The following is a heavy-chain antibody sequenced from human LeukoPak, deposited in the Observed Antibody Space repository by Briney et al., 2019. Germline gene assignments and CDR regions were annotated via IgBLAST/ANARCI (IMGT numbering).Heavy chain of an antibody. Sequence: GGSLRLSCAASGFTFSSYAMSWVRQAPGPGLEWVSAISGSGGSTYYADSVKGRFTISRDNSKNTLYLQMNSLRAEGTAVYYCAKGSLLYSSSWSYFDYWGQGTLVTVSS. CDR3: AKGSLLYSSSWSYFDY. V-gene: IGHV3-23*01. J-gene: IGHJ4*02. D-gene: IGHD6-13*01. CDR1: GFTFSSYA. CDR2: ISGSGGST.